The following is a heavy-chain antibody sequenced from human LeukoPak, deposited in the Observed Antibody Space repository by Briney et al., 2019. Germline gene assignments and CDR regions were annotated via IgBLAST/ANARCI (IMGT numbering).Heavy chain of an antibody. CDR3: ARAHITMVRGVIDAFDI. Sequence: PGGSLRLSCAASGFTFSDYYMSWIRQAPGKGLEWVSYISSSSSYTNYADSVKGRLTISRDNAKNSLYLQMNSLRAEDTAVYYCARAHITMVRGVIDAFDIWGQGTMVTVSS. V-gene: IGHV3-11*06. D-gene: IGHD3-10*01. CDR1: GFTFSDYY. J-gene: IGHJ3*02. CDR2: ISSSSSYT.